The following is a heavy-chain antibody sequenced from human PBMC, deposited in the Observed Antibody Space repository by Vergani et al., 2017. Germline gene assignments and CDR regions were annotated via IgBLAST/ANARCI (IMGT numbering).Heavy chain of an antibody. J-gene: IGHJ4*02. Sequence: QVQLVQSGAEVKKPGASVKVSCKVSGYTLTELSMHWVRQAPGKGLEWMGWMNPNSGNTGYAQKFQGRVTMTRNTSISTAYMELSSLRSEDTAVYYCARGLGDYGEDYWGQGTLVTVSS. CDR3: ARGLGDYGEDY. V-gene: IGHV1-8*01. CDR2: MNPNSGNT. CDR1: GYTLTELS. D-gene: IGHD4-17*01.